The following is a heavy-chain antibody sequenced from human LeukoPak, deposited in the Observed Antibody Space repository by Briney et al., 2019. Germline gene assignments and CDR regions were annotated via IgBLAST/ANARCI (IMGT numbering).Heavy chain of an antibody. CDR1: GGTFSSYA. CDR3: ARDLSGYTNWFDP. J-gene: IGHJ5*02. D-gene: IGHD5-18*01. Sequence: SVKVSCKASGGTFSSYAISWVRQAPGQGLEWMGRIIPIFGTANYAQKFQGRVTITTDESTSTAYMELSSLRSEDTAVYYCARDLSGYTNWFDPWGQGTLVTVPS. V-gene: IGHV1-69*05. CDR2: IIPIFGTA.